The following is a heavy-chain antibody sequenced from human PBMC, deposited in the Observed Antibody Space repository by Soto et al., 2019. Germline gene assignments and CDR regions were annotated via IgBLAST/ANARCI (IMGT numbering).Heavy chain of an antibody. Sequence: EVQLVESGGGLVKPGGSLRLSCAASGFTFSSYSMNWVRQAPGKGLEWVSSISSSSSDIYYADSVKGRFTISRDNAKNSLYLQMNSLRAEDTAVYYCARLTSYDSSCYYCYWGQGTMVTVSS. V-gene: IGHV3-21*01. CDR3: ARLTSYDSSCYYCY. D-gene: IGHD3-22*01. CDR2: ISSSSSDI. J-gene: IGHJ4*02. CDR1: GFTFSSYS.